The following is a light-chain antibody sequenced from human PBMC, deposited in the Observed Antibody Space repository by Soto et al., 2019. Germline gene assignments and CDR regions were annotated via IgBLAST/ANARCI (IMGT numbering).Light chain of an antibody. V-gene: IGKV3-15*01. CDR3: QQHENGTRT. J-gene: IGKJ1*01. CDR1: QGVXSN. CDR2: GAS. Sequence: IGLTQCAGTLSLSPGESATLPCRPSQGVXSNFGWCQQKPGQAPRFLXDGASTMATGIPARLSGSGSGTEFTLTINSLQSEDFAVYYYQQHENGTRTFCQGTKVDIK.